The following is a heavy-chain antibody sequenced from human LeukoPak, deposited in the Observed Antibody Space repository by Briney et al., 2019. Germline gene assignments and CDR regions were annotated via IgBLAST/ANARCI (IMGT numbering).Heavy chain of an antibody. CDR3: ASGSYYGDY. J-gene: IGHJ4*02. D-gene: IGHD1-26*01. Sequence: PGGSLRLSCAASGFTFSSYSMNWVRQAPGKGLEWVSYISSSSSTIYYADSVKGRFTISRDNAKNSLYLQMNSLRAEDTAVYYCASGSYYGDYWGQGTLVTVSS. CDR2: ISSSSSTI. CDR1: GFTFSSYS. V-gene: IGHV3-48*04.